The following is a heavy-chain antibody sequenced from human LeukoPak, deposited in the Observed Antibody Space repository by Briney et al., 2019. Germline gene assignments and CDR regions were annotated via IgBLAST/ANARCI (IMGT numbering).Heavy chain of an antibody. Sequence: ASVKVSCKASGYTLTGYYMHWVRQAPGQGLEWMGWTNPNSGGTNYAQKFQGRVTMTRDTSINTAYMELSGLRSDDTAVYYCARRNYYDTSGYSSFDYWGQGTLVTVSS. D-gene: IGHD3-22*01. CDR1: GYTLTGYY. CDR3: ARRNYYDTSGYSSFDY. CDR2: TNPNSGGT. J-gene: IGHJ4*02. V-gene: IGHV1-2*02.